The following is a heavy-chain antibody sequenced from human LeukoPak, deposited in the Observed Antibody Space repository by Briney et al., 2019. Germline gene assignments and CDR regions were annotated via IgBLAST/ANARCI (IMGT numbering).Heavy chain of an antibody. D-gene: IGHD3-22*01. CDR1: GFTFSSYS. V-gene: IGHV3-21*01. J-gene: IGHJ3*02. Sequence: PGGSLRLSCAASGFTFSSYSMKWVRQAPGKGLEWVSSISSSSSYIYYADSVKGRFTISRDNAKNSLYLQMNSLRAEDTAVYYCARDRVTYYYDSSGYSTHCAIDIWGQGTMVTVSS. CDR3: ARDRVTYYYDSSGYSTHCAIDI. CDR2: ISSSSSYI.